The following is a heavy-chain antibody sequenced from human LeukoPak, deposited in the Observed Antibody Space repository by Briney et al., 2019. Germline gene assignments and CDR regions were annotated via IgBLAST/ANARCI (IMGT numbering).Heavy chain of an antibody. CDR1: GFTFSSYA. Sequence: GGSLRLSCAASGFTFSSYAMSWVRQAPGKGLEWVSAISGSGGSTYYADSVKGRFTISRDNSKNTLYLQMNSLRAEDTAVYYCAKARGYSYGPRDYFDYWGQGTLVTVSS. D-gene: IGHD5-18*01. CDR3: AKARGYSYGPRDYFDY. CDR2: ISGSGGST. V-gene: IGHV3-23*01. J-gene: IGHJ4*02.